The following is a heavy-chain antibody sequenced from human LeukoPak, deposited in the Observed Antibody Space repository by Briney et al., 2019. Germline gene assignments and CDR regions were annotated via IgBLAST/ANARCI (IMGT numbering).Heavy chain of an antibody. V-gene: IGHV4-59*11. Sequence: SETLSLTCSVSGGSLSSHYWSWIRQPPGKGLEWIGYISYSGTTNYNPSLKSRVTISVDTSKNQFSLNLSSVTAADTAVYYCARALSGRRLFDYWGQGTLVTVSS. CDR1: GGSLSSHY. CDR2: ISYSGTT. CDR3: ARALSGRRLFDY. D-gene: IGHD3-3*01. J-gene: IGHJ4*02.